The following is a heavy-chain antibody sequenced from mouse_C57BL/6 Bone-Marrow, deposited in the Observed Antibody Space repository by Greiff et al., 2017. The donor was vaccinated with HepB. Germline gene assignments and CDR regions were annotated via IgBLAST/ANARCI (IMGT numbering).Heavy chain of an antibody. CDR3: ARSYCCSSWYFDV. D-gene: IGHD1-1*01. V-gene: IGHV1-55*01. Sequence: QVQLQQPGAELVKPGASVKMSCKASGYTFTSYWITWVKQRPGQGLEWIGDIYPGSGSTNYNEKFKSKATLTVDTSASTAYMQLSNLTSEDSAVYDCARSYCCSSWYFDVWGTGTTVTVSS. J-gene: IGHJ1*03. CDR1: GYTFTSYW. CDR2: IYPGSGST.